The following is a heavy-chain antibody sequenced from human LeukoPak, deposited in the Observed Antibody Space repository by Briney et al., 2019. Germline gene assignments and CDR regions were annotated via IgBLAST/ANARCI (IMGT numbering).Heavy chain of an antibody. J-gene: IGHJ4*02. Sequence: PGGSLRLSCAASGFTVSSNYMSWVRQAPGKGLEWVANIKQDGSEKYYVDSVKGRFTISRDNAKNSLYLQMNSLRAEDTAVYYCARDEGYYYDSSGYFSYWGQGTLVTVSS. CDR1: GFTVSSNY. CDR2: IKQDGSEK. D-gene: IGHD3-22*01. V-gene: IGHV3-7*01. CDR3: ARDEGYYYDSSGYFSY.